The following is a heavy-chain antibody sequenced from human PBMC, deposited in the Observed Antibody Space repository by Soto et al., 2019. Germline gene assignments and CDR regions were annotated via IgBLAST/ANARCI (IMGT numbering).Heavy chain of an antibody. J-gene: IGHJ4*02. CDR2: IGYNGGEK. D-gene: IGHD3-3*01. V-gene: IGHV3-33*01. CDR1: GLTFSSYG. CDR3: ARDLDSIFDY. Sequence: QVQLVESGGGVVQPGTSLRLSCAASGLTFSSYGMHWVRLAPGKGLEWVADIGYNGGEKYYADSVKGRFTISRDNSKHTLYLQMNSLRAEDTAVYYCARDLDSIFDYWGQGTLVTVSS.